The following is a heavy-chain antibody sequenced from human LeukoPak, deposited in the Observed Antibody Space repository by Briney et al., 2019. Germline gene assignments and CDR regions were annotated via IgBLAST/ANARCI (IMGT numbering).Heavy chain of an antibody. V-gene: IGHV3-23*01. CDR1: GYTFSSYA. CDR2: FSGSGGST. D-gene: IGHD2-15*01. Sequence: GGSLRLSCAASGYTFSSYAMSWVPQAPGKGLEWVSAFSGSGGSTYYADSVKGRFTISRDNSKNTLYLQMNSLRAEDTAVYYCAKDMVVDIVVVVAAYFDYWGQGTLVTVSS. CDR3: AKDMVVDIVVVVAAYFDY. J-gene: IGHJ4*02.